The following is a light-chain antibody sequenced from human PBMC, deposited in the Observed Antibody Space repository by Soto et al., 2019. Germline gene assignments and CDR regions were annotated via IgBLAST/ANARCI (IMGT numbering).Light chain of an antibody. J-gene: IGLJ2*01. CDR1: NIGSKS. CDR3: QVWDIGSGVI. CDR2: YDT. Sequence: SYELTQPPAVSVAPGKTAKITCGGSNIGSKSVQWYQQKPGQAPVLVIYYDTDRPSGVPERHSGSNSGSTGALTISRVEAGDEADYYCQVWDIGSGVIFGGGTKLTVL. V-gene: IGLV3-21*04.